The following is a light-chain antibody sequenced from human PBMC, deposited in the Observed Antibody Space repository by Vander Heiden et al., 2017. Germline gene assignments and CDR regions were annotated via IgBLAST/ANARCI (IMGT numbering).Light chain of an antibody. CDR1: QSIRNY. J-gene: IGKJ3*01. CDR3: QQSNSTPFT. V-gene: IGKV1-39*01. Sequence: IQMTQSPSSLSASVGDRVPIACRASQSIRNYLDWKQQKPGKAPKRLIYAASRLQSGVPSRFSGSGSGTDLTLTSSSLQPEDFATYYCQQSNSTPFTFGHGTKVDIK. CDR2: AAS.